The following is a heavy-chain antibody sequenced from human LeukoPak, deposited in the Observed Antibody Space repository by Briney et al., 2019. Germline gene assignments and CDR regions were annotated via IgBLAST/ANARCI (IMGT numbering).Heavy chain of an antibody. D-gene: IGHD6-13*01. J-gene: IGHJ5*02. CDR2: IVVGSGNT. CDR3: AADPLYSSSWPHLPHWFDP. Sequence: SVKVSCKASGFTFTSSAVQWVRQARGQRHEWIGWIVVGSGNTNYAQKFQERVTITRDMSTSTAYMELSSLRSEDTAVYYCAADPLYSSSWPHLPHWFDPWGQGTLVTVSS. V-gene: IGHV1-58*01. CDR1: GFTFTSSA.